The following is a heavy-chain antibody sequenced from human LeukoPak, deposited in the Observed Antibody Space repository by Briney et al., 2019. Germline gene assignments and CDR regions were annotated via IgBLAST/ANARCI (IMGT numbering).Heavy chain of an antibody. CDR1: GFTVSSNY. CDR3: ASSLGSYYSLDY. V-gene: IGHV3-66*01. D-gene: IGHD1-26*01. Sequence: GGSLRLSCAASGFTVSSNYMSWVRQAPGKGLEWVSVIYSGGSTYYADSVKGRFTISRDNSKNTLYLQMNSLRAEDTAVYYCASSLGSYYSLDYWGQGTLVTVSS. CDR2: IYSGGST. J-gene: IGHJ4*02.